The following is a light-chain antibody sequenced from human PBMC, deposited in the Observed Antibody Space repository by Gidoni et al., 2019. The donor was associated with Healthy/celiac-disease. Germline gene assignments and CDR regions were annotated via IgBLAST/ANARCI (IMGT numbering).Light chain of an antibody. CDR2: AAS. J-gene: IGKJ5*01. Sequence: DIQMTQSPSSLSASVGDRVTITGRASQSISSYLNWYQQKPGKAPKLLIYAASSLQSGVPSRFSGSGSGTDFTLTISSRQPEDFATYYCQQSYSTPPITFGQGTRLEIK. CDR3: QQSYSTPPIT. CDR1: QSISSY. V-gene: IGKV1-39*01.